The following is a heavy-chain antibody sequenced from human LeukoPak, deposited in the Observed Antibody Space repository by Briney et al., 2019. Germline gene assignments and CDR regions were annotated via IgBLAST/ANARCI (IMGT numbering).Heavy chain of an antibody. CDR2: VSSSSSYI. CDR3: ARDRTMIAGGAFDI. J-gene: IGHJ3*02. Sequence: GGSLRLSCAASGFTFSSYSMNWVRQAPGKGLEWVSSVSSSSSYIYYADSVKGRFTISRDNAKNSLYLQMNSLRAEDTAVYYCARDRTMIAGGAFDIWGQGTMVTVSS. D-gene: IGHD3-22*01. V-gene: IGHV3-21*01. CDR1: GFTFSSYS.